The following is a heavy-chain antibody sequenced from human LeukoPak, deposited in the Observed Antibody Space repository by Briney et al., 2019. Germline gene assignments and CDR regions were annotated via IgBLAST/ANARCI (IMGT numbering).Heavy chain of an antibody. D-gene: IGHD4-11*01. CDR2: ISYDGSNK. V-gene: IGHV3-30*04. J-gene: IGHJ4*02. CDR1: GFTFSSYA. Sequence: GGSLRLSCAASGFTFSSYAMHWVRQAPGKGLEWVAVISYDGSNKYYADSVKGRFTISRDNSKNTLYLQMNSLRAEDTAVYYCARHPSRLRGYSNFDYWGQGTLVTVSS. CDR3: ARHPSRLRGYSNFDY.